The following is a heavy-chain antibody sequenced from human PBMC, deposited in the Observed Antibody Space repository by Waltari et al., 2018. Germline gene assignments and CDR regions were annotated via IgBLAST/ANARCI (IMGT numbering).Heavy chain of an antibody. D-gene: IGHD6-13*01. CDR1: GWYFSGYD. V-gene: IGHV4-34*01. J-gene: IGHJ4*02. Sequence: QVQLQQWAAGLLKPSETLSRSCDVYGWYFSGYDWSWIRQPPGKGMDWIGEINHSGSTNYNPSLKSRVTISVDTSKNQFSLKLSSVTAADTAVYYCAREVGSWSLAYFDYWGQGTLVTVSS. CDR3: AREVGSWSLAYFDY. CDR2: INHSGST.